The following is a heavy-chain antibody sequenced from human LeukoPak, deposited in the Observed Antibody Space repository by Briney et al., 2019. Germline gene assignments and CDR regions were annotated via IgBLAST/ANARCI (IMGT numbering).Heavy chain of an antibody. D-gene: IGHD3-10*01. CDR1: GGSISSFY. Sequence: KPSETLSLTCTVSGGSISSFYWSWIRQPPGKGLEWIGYIYYSGSTNYNPSLKSRVTISVDTSKNQFSLKLSSVTAADTAVYYCARGGMVRGVIITDYWGQGTLVPVSS. CDR2: IYYSGST. J-gene: IGHJ4*02. V-gene: IGHV4-59*01. CDR3: ARGGMVRGVIITDY.